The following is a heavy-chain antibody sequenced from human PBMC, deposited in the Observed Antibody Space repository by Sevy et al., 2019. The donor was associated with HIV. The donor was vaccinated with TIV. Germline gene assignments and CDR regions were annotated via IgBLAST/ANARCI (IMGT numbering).Heavy chain of an antibody. CDR3: ARGSHPTYYYHSSGYYSY. Sequence: ASVKVSCKASGGTFNSYAISWVRQAPGQGLVWMGGIIPILGIANYAQKFQGRVTITADKSTSTAYMELSSLRSEDTAVYYCARGSHPTYYYHSSGYYSYWGQGTLVTVSS. CDR2: IIPILGIA. J-gene: IGHJ4*02. D-gene: IGHD3-22*01. CDR1: GGTFNSYA. V-gene: IGHV1-69*10.